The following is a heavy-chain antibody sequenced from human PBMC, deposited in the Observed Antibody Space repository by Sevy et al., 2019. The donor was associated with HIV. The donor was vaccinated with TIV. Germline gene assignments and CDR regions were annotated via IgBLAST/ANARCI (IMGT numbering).Heavy chain of an antibody. D-gene: IGHD3-10*01. V-gene: IGHV3-21*01. CDR2: ISSSSSYI. J-gene: IGHJ4*02. CDR1: GFTFSSYS. Sequence: GGSLRLSCAASGFTFSSYSMNWVLQAPGKGLEWVSSISSSSSYIYYADSVKGRFTISRDNAKNSLYLQMNSLRAEDTAVYYCARDREGYYGSGSYLDYWGQGTLVTVSS. CDR3: ARDREGYYGSGSYLDY.